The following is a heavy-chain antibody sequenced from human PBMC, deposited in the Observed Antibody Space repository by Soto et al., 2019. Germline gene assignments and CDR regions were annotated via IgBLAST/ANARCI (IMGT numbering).Heavy chain of an antibody. J-gene: IGHJ3*02. CDR2: ISYDGSNK. CDR1: GFTFSSYA. V-gene: IGHV3-30-3*01. CDR3: ARGDSGSYYRDAFDI. Sequence: QVQLVESGGGVVQPGRSLRLSCAASGFTFSSYAMHWVRQAPGKGLEWVAVISYDGSNKYYADSVKGRFTISRDNSKNTLYLQMNSLRAEDTAVYYCARGDSGSYYRDAFDIWGQGTMVTVSS. D-gene: IGHD1-26*01.